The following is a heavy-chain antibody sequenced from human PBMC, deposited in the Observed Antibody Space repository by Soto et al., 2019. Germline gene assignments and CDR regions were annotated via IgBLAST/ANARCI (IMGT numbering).Heavy chain of an antibody. CDR1: GFPFSTYS. CDR2: IGPNGNGP. V-gene: IGHV3-64D*06. D-gene: IGHD2-21*01. CDR3: VNELHISDSC. J-gene: IGHJ4*02. Sequence: PGGSLRLSCSASGFPFSTYSMYWVRQTPGKGLEYVSAIGPNGNGPYYADSVKGRFTISRDNSENKLYLQMTSLRVEDSAPYYSVNELHISDSCWGRGTLVTVSS.